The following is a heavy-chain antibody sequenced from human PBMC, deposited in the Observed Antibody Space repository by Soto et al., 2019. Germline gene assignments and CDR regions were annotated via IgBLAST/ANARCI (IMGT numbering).Heavy chain of an antibody. CDR1: GFTFSSYA. Sequence: PGGSLRLSCAASGFTFSSYAMSWVRQAPGKGLEWVSAISGSGGSTYYADSVKGRFTISRDNSKNTLYLQMNSLRAEDTAVYYCAKRRTPLVGGDYGDCGGRQYYYYGMDVWGEGTTVTVSS. CDR3: AKRRTPLVGGDYGDCGGRQYYYYGMDV. CDR2: ISGSGGST. D-gene: IGHD4-17*01. V-gene: IGHV3-23*01. J-gene: IGHJ6*04.